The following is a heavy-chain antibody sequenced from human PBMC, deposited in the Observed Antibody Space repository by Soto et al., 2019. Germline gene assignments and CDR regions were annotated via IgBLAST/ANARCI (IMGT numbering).Heavy chain of an antibody. Sequence: QVQLVESGGDLVQPGGSLRLSCTASGFNFSDFYISWIRQAPGKGLEWVSFISATGETIYYSESVKGRFTISRDNAQKSLVMQMTSVTDEDTAINYCASQLEGSRRKYYIHFWGQGTMVTVSS. CDR1: GFNFSDFY. J-gene: IGHJ4*02. D-gene: IGHD5-18*01. CDR2: ISATGETI. V-gene: IGHV3-11*01. CDR3: ASQLEGSRRKYYIHF.